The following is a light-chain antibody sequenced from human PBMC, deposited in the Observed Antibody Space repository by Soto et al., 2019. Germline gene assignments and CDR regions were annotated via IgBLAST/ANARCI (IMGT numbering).Light chain of an antibody. J-gene: IGKJ1*01. V-gene: IGKV3-20*01. CDR1: QSVSSSY. Sequence: EIVMTQSPATLSLAPGGRATLSCSASQSVSSSYLAWYQQKPGQAPRLLIYGASSRATGIPDRFSGSGSGTDFTLTISRLETEDFAVYYCQQYGSLWTFGQGTKVDIK. CDR2: GAS. CDR3: QQYGSLWT.